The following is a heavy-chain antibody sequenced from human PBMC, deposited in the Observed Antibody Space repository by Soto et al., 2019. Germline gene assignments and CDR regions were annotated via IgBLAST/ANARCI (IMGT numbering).Heavy chain of an antibody. CDR1: GFTFGTYT. J-gene: IGHJ6*02. CDR2: ISGSDGTT. Sequence: GGSLRLSCAASGFTFGTYTMIWVCQAPGKGLEWVSSISGSDGTTYYADSVKGRFSISRDKSKNTLYLQMNSLRVEDTAIYYCAKLDFWNSYYGLDVWGQGTTVTVSS. V-gene: IGHV3-23*01. CDR3: AKLDFWNSYYGLDV. D-gene: IGHD3-3*01.